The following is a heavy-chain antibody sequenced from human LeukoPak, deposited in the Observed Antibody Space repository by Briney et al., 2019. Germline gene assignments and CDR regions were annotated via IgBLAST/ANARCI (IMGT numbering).Heavy chain of an antibody. D-gene: IGHD2-2*01. Sequence: ASVKVSCKASGYTFTGYYMHWVRQAPGQGLEWMGWINPNSGGTNYAQKFQGRATMTRDTSISTAYMELSRLRSDDTAVYYCARDLPEEYQLQHTQFDYWGQGTLVTVSS. CDR2: INPNSGGT. CDR1: GYTFTGYY. J-gene: IGHJ4*02. CDR3: ARDLPEEYQLQHTQFDY. V-gene: IGHV1-2*02.